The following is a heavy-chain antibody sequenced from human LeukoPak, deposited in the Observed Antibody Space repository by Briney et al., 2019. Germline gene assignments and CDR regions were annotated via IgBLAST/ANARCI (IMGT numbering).Heavy chain of an antibody. D-gene: IGHD6-13*01. CDR1: GFTFSSYA. Sequence: HPGGSLRLSCAASGFTFSSYAMSWVRQAPGKGLEWVSAISGSGGSTYYADSVKGRFTISRDNSKNTLYLQMNSLRAEDTAVYYCAKHYSSSWYGMDVWGQGTTVTVSS. V-gene: IGHV3-23*01. J-gene: IGHJ6*02. CDR2: ISGSGGST. CDR3: AKHYSSSWYGMDV.